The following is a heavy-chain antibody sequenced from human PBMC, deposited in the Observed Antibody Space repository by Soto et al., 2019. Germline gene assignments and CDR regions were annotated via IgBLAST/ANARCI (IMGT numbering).Heavy chain of an antibody. CDR1: GGSFSGYY. CDR2: INHSGST. Sequence: PSETLSLTCAVYGGSFSGYYWSWIRQPPGKGLEWIGKINHSGSTNYNPSLKSRVTISVDTSKNQFSLKLSSVTAADTAVYYCGRGPSWVYTLRRIAFDYWGQGTLVT. V-gene: IGHV4-34*01. CDR3: GRGPSWVYTLRRIAFDY. D-gene: IGHD2-8*01. J-gene: IGHJ4*01.